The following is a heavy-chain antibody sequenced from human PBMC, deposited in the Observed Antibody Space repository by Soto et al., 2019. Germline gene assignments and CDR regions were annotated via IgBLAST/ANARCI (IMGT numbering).Heavy chain of an antibody. J-gene: IGHJ4*02. CDR3: ARAGGTVVY. CDR2: ISSNGGST. CDR1: GFTFSNYA. Sequence: GESLRLSCAASGFTFSNYAMHWVRQAPGKAPEYVSAISSNGGSTYYADSVKGRFTISRDNSKNALYLQMGSLRVEDMAVYYCARAGGTVVYWGQGTLVTAPQ. V-gene: IGHV3-64*02. D-gene: IGHD1-7*01.